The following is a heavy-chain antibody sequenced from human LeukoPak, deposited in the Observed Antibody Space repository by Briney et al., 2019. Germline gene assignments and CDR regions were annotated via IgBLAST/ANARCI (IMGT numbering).Heavy chain of an antibody. CDR3: AKAGGSGYLFDY. D-gene: IGHD3-22*01. V-gene: IGHV3-30*18. J-gene: IGHJ4*02. Sequence: GGSLRLSCAASGFTFSNYAMHWVRQAPGKGLEWVAVISYDGSNKYYADSVKGRFTISRDNSKNTLYLQMNSLRAEDTAVYYCAKAGGSGYLFDYWGQGTLVTVSS. CDR2: ISYDGSNK. CDR1: GFTFSNYA.